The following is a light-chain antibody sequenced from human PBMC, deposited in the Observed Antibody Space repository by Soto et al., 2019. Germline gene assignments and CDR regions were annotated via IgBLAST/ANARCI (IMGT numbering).Light chain of an antibody. CDR2: LGS. CDR1: QSLLHSNGYNY. Sequence: DIVLTQSPVSLPVTPGEPASISCRSSQSLLHSNGYNYLDWFLQKPGQSPQLLISLGSNRASGVPDRFSGSVSGTDFTLKISRVKAEDVGVYYCMQALQSPKTFGQGTKVEIK. CDR3: MQALQSPKT. J-gene: IGKJ1*01. V-gene: IGKV2-28*01.